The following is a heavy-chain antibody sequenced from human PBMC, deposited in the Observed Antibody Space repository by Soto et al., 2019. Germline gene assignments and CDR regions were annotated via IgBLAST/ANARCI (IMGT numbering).Heavy chain of an antibody. D-gene: IGHD1-26*01. CDR1: GYTFTSYA. CDR3: ARDPSGSYYLSYFQH. CDR2: INAGNGNT. Sequence: ASVKVSCKXSGYTFTSYAMHWVRQAPGQRLEWMGWINAGNGNTKYSQKFQGRVTITRDTSASTAYMELSSLRSEDTAVYYCARDPSGSYYLSYFQHWGQGTLVTVSS. J-gene: IGHJ1*01. V-gene: IGHV1-3*01.